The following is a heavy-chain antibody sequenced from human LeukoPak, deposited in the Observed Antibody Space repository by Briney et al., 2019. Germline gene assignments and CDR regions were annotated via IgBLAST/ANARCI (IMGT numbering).Heavy chain of an antibody. V-gene: IGHV1-8*01. CDR3: GVVDTADAFYI. CDR2: MNPNSGNT. J-gene: IGHJ3*02. Sequence: ASVKVSCKASGYTFTSYDINWVRQATGQGLEWMGWMNPNSGNTGYAQKFQGRATMTRNTSISTAYMELSSLRSEDTAVYYCGVVDTADAFYIWGQGTMVTVSS. CDR1: GYTFTSYD. D-gene: IGHD5-18*01.